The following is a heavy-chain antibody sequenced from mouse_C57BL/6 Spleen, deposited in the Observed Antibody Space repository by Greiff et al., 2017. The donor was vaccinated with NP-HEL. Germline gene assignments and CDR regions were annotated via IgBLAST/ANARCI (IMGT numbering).Heavy chain of an antibody. CDR3: AKNSGRTADYFDY. V-gene: IGHV2-5*01. CDR2: ICRGGST. CDR1: GFSLTSYG. Sequence: VKVQQSGPGLVQPSQSLSITCTVSGFSLTSYGVHWVRQSPGKGLEWLGLICRGGSTDYNAAFMSRLSSTKDNSKSQVFMKTNSLHADDTAIYYCAKNSGRTADYFDYWGQGTTLTVSS. J-gene: IGHJ2*01. D-gene: IGHD1-2*01.